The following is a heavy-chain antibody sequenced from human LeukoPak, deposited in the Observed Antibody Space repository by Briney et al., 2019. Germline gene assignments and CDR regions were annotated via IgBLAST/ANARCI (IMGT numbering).Heavy chain of an antibody. V-gene: IGHV4-34*01. CDR2: INHSGST. J-gene: IGHJ4*02. CDR3: ARLRDYVWGSYRPLFDY. CDR1: GGSFSGYY. Sequence: SETLSLTCAVYGGSFSGYYWSWIRQPPGKGLEWIGEINHSGSTNYNPSLKSRVTISVDTSKNQFSLKLSSVTAADTAVYYCARLRDYVWGSYRPLFDYWGQGTLVTVSS. D-gene: IGHD3-16*02.